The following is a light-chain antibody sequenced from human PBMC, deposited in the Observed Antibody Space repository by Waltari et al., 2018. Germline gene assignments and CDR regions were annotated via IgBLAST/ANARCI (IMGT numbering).Light chain of an antibody. J-gene: IGLJ2*01. Sequence: QSALTQPPSASGSPGQLVPISCTGTRSALGGYDFVPWYQHHPAKAPKLMIYEVRNRPSGVPDRFPGSKSGNTASLTVSGLQAEDEADYYCSSYVGSNNPVFGGGTKLTVL. CDR3: SSYVGSNNPV. CDR1: RSALGGYDF. CDR2: EVR. V-gene: IGLV2-8*01.